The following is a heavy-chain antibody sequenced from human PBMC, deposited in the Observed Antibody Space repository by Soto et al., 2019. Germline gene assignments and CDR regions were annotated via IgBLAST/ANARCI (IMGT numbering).Heavy chain of an antibody. Sequence: GGSLTLSRPASGFTFGDYALSWLRQAPGKGLGWVGFIRSKAYGGTTEYAASVKGRFTISRDDSKSIAYLQMNSLKTEDTALYYCSGDLMAEPTDAFDIWGQGTMVTVSS. J-gene: IGHJ3*02. V-gene: IGHV3-49*03. CDR3: SGDLMAEPTDAFDI. CDR1: GFTFGDYA. D-gene: IGHD3-10*01. CDR2: IRSKAYGGTT.